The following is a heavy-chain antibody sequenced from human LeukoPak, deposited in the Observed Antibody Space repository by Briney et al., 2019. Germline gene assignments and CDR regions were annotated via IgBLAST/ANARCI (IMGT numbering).Heavy chain of an antibody. CDR3: ARDLGGIDGSNYCFDY. Sequence: SETLSLTCTVSGGSISSYYWSWIRHPPAKGLEGIGYIYYSGSTNYNPSLKSRVTISVDTYTNQFSLKLSSVTAAGTALYYCARDLGGIDGSNYCFDYWGQGALVTVSS. D-gene: IGHD5-24*01. J-gene: IGHJ4*02. CDR1: GGSISSYY. V-gene: IGHV4-59*01. CDR2: IYYSGST.